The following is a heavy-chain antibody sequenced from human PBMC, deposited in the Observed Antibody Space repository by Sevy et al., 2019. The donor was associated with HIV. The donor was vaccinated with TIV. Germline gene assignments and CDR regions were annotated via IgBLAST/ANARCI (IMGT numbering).Heavy chain of an antibody. Sequence: GGSLRLSCAASGFTFSSYWMHWVRQAPGKGLVWVSRINSDGSSTNYADSVKGRFTISRDNTKNTLYLQMNRLRAEDTAVYYCAREYSGTYYYFDYWGQGTLVTVSS. CDR1: GFTFSSYW. CDR2: INSDGSST. D-gene: IGHD1-26*01. CDR3: AREYSGTYYYFDY. J-gene: IGHJ4*02. V-gene: IGHV3-74*01.